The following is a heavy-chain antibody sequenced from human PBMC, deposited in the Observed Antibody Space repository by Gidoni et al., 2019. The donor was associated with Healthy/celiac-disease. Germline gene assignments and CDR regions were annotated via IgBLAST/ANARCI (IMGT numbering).Heavy chain of an antibody. J-gene: IGHJ6*02. V-gene: IGHV3-30*04. D-gene: IGHD6-13*01. CDR1: GFTFSRYA. Sequence: QVQLVESGGGVVQPGRSLRLSCAASGFTFSRYAMHWVRQAPGKGLEWVAVISYDGSNKYYADSVKGRFTISRDNSKNTLYLQMNSLRAEDTAVYYCARDLWQQLVPQDYYYGMDVWGQGTTVTVSS. CDR2: ISYDGSNK. CDR3: ARDLWQQLVPQDYYYGMDV.